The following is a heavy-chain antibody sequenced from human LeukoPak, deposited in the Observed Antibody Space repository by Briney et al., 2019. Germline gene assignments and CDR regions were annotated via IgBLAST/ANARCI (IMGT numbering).Heavy chain of an antibody. CDR3: NVDSSGYLRVY. V-gene: IGHV1-69*04. D-gene: IGHD3-22*01. CDR2: IIPILGIA. CDR1: GGTLSSYA. Sequence: SVKVSCKASGGTLSSYAISWVRQAPGQGLEWMGRIIPILGIANYAQKFQGRVTITADKSTSTAYMELSSLRSGDTAVYYCNVDSSGYLRVYWGQGTLVTVSS. J-gene: IGHJ4*02.